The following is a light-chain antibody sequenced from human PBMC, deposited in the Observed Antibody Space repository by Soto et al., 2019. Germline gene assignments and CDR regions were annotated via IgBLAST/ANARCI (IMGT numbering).Light chain of an antibody. V-gene: IGKV1D-13*01. CDR3: QQFNNYPPIT. CDR1: QGISSA. CDR2: DAS. J-gene: IGKJ5*01. Sequence: AIQLTQSPSSLSASVGDRVAITCRASQGISSALAWYQQKPGKAPKLLIHDASSLESGVPSRFSGSGSGTDFTLTISSLQPEDLATYYCQQFNNYPPITFGQGTRLEIK.